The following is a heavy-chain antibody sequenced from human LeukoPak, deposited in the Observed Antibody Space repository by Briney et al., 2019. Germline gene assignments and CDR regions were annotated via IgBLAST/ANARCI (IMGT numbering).Heavy chain of an antibody. CDR2: ISWNSGSI. CDR1: GFTVSSKY. V-gene: IGHV3-9*01. J-gene: IGHJ6*02. CDR3: AKALHYYYGMDV. Sequence: GGSLRLSCAASGFTVSSKYMSWVRQAPGKGLEWVSGISWNSGSIGYADSVKGRFTISRDNAKNSLYLQMNSLRAEDTALYYCAKALHYYYGMDVWGQGTTVTVSS.